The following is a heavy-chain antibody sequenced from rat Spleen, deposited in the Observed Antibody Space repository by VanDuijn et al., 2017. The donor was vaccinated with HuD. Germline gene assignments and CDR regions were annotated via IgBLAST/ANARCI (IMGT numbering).Heavy chain of an antibody. CDR1: GFSLTSYD. V-gene: IGHV2-1*01. CDR3: TQIYYYDGYYRDA. CDR2: IWGDGST. J-gene: IGHJ4*01. Sequence: QVQLKESGPGLVQPSQTLSLTCTVSGFSLTSYDVHWVRQPPGKGLEWMGGIWGDGSTAYNSALKSRLSISRDTSKSQFFLKMNSLQTEDTAIYFCTQIYYYDGYYRDAWGQGASVTVSS. D-gene: IGHD1-12*03.